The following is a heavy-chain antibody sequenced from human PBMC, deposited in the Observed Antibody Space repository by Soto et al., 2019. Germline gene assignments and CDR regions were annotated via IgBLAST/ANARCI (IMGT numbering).Heavy chain of an antibody. CDR1: GGSLGGFH. D-gene: IGHD3-10*01. V-gene: IGHV4-34*01. Sequence: QVQLQQCGAGLLKPSETLSLTCAVSGGSLGGFHWSWIRQPPGKGLEGIGEISRSGSTNYDPSLKGRLTVSMDTSRNQVSLNLSSVTVADMAVYYWARGRTAALIETRLFRVLFDLWGHGNLVIVSS. CDR2: ISRSGST. J-gene: IGHJ4*01. CDR3: ARGRTAALIETRLFRVLFDL.